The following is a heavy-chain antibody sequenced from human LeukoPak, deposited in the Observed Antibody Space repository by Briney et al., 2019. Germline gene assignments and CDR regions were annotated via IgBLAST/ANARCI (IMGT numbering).Heavy chain of an antibody. CDR1: GGTFSSYA. J-gene: IGHJ5*02. V-gene: IGHV1-69*13. CDR2: IIPIFGTA. Sequence: SVKVSCKASGGTFSSYAISWVRQAPGQGLEWMGGIIPIFGTANYAQKFRGRVTITADESTSTAYMELSSLRSEDTAVYYCARVVRSSGPPGWFDPWGQGTLVTVSS. D-gene: IGHD6-19*01. CDR3: ARVVRSSGPPGWFDP.